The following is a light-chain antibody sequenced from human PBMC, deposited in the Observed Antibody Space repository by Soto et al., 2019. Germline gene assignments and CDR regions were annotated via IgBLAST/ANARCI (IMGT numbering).Light chain of an antibody. Sequence: EIGVTQSPATLSVSAGERATLSCRTGQSVSSHVAWYQQKPGQAPRLLIHGASTRATAIPARFSGSGSGTEFTLTIISLQSEDLAVYHCQQYNNWPGWTFGQGTKVDIK. CDR2: GAS. CDR3: QQYNNWPGWT. V-gene: IGKV3-15*01. CDR1: QSVSSH. J-gene: IGKJ1*01.